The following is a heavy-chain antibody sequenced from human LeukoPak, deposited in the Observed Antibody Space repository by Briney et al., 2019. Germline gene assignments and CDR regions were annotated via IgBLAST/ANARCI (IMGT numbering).Heavy chain of an antibody. CDR1: GYTFTSYG. V-gene: IGHV1-69*05. Sequence: ASVKVSCKASGYTFTSYGISWVRQAPGQGLEWMGGIIPIFGTANYAQKFQFRVTMTTDTSTSTAYMELSSLRSEDTAVYYCARGPEYSSSWGDYWGQGTLVTVSS. CDR3: ARGPEYSSSWGDY. J-gene: IGHJ4*02. D-gene: IGHD6-13*01. CDR2: IIPIFGTA.